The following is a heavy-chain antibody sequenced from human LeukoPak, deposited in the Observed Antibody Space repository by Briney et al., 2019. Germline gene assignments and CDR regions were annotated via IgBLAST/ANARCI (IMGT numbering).Heavy chain of an antibody. CDR2: IYYSGST. CDR3: ASQWLKMYNWFDP. CDR1: GGSISSSSYY. J-gene: IGHJ5*02. Sequence: PSETLSLTCTVSGGSISSSSYYWGWIRQPPGKGLEWIGSIYYSGSTYYNPSLKSRVTISVDTSKNQFSLKLSSVTAADTAAYYCASQWLKMYNWFDPWGQGTLVTVSS. D-gene: IGHD6-19*01. V-gene: IGHV4-39*01.